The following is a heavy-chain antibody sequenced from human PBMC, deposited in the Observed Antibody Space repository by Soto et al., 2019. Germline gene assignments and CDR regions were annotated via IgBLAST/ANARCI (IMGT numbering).Heavy chain of an antibody. Sequence: EVQLVESGGGLVQPGGSLKLSCAASGFTFSGSAMHWVRQASGKGLEWVGRIRSKANSYATAYAASVKGRFTISRDDSKNTAYLQMNSLKTEDTAVYYCTRVSAAGTEGNTRDYWGQGTLVTVSS. D-gene: IGHD6-13*01. CDR3: TRVSAAGTEGNTRDY. J-gene: IGHJ4*02. V-gene: IGHV3-73*02. CDR2: IRSKANSYAT. CDR1: GFTFSGSA.